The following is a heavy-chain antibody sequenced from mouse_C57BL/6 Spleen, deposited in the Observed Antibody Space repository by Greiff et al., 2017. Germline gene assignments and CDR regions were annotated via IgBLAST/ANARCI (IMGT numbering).Heavy chain of an antibody. CDR1: GYTFTDYY. CDR3: ARGEYEGYFDV. D-gene: IGHD2-14*01. J-gene: IGHJ1*03. CDR2: INPNNGGT. Sequence: EVQLQQSGPELVKPGASVKISCKASGYTFTDYYMNWVKQSPGKSLEWIGDINPNNGGTSYNQKFKGKATLTVDKSSSTAYMERRSLTSEDSAVYYCARGEYEGYFDVWGTGTTVTVSS. V-gene: IGHV1-26*01.